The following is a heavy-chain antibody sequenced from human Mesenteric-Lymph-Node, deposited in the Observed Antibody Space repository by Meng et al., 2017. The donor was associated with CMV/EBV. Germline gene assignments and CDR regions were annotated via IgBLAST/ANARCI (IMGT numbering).Heavy chain of an antibody. Sequence: GESLKISCVVSGFTFSSHAMHWVRQAPGKGLEYVSAIGSNGGWTYYADSVKGRFTISRDNSKNTLNLQMGSLRAEDMAVYYCARGDDYDLFDPWGQGTLVTVSS. CDR1: GFTFSSHA. D-gene: IGHD3-16*01. J-gene: IGHJ5*02. V-gene: IGHV3-64*02. CDR3: ARGDDYDLFDP. CDR2: IGSNGGWT.